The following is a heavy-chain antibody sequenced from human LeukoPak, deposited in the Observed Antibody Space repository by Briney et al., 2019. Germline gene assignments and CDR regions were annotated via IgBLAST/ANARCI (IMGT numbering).Heavy chain of an antibody. CDR3: ARTSHSHGSSWLFDY. CDR1: GGSISSYA. Sequence: SETLSLTCTVSGGSISSYAWSWIRQPPGKGLEWIGYIYFSGSTNYNPSLKSRVTISVDTSRNQFSLQLSSVTAADTAVYYCARTSHSHGSSWLFDYWGQGTLVTVSS. V-gene: IGHV4-59*01. J-gene: IGHJ4*02. D-gene: IGHD6-13*01. CDR2: IYFSGST.